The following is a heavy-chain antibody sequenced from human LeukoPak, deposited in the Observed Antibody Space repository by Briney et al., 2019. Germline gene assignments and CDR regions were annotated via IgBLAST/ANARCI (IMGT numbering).Heavy chain of an antibody. CDR3: ANCQRGFTIFDV. CDR1: GFTFSNYG. J-gene: IGHJ6*04. Sequence: GGSLRLSCAASGFTFSNYGMHWVRQAPGKGLEWVAFIRYDGSNKYYADSVKGRFTISRDNSKNTLYLQMNSLRAEDTAVYYCANCQRGFTIFDVWGKGTTVTVSS. D-gene: IGHD3-3*01. V-gene: IGHV3-30*02. CDR2: IRYDGSNK.